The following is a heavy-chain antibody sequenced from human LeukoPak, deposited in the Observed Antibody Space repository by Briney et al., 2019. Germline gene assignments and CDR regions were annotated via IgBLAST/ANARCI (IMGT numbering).Heavy chain of an antibody. CDR1: GCSVTKYY. CDR3: ARDLFPINWFES. J-gene: IGHJ5*01. CDR2: IFHTGIT. V-gene: IGHV4-59*02. Sequence: PSEPLSLTCTVSGCSVTKYYWHWIRQAPGKGLEWIGFIFHTGITNYNPSLKSRVTISVDTSKNQFSLKLTSVTAADTAVYFCARDLFPINWFESWGQGTLVTVSS. D-gene: IGHD2-2*02.